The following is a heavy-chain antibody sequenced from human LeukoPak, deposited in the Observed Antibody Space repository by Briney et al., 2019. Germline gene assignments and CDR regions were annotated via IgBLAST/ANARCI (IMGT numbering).Heavy chain of an antibody. Sequence: GGSLRLSCAASGFTFSSYWMHWVRQAPGKGLVWVSRINTDGSSTSYADYVKGRFTISRDNAKNTLYLQMNSLRAEDTAVYYCARALYCSSTSCPLDIWGQGTMVTVS. V-gene: IGHV3-74*01. D-gene: IGHD2-2*01. J-gene: IGHJ3*02. CDR3: ARALYCSSTSCPLDI. CDR1: GFTFSSYW. CDR2: INTDGSST.